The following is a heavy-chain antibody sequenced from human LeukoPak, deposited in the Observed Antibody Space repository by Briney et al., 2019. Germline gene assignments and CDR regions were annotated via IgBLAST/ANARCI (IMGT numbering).Heavy chain of an antibody. CDR3: ARDHYDYDGGADRGAHDAFDI. Sequence: ASVKVSCKASGYTFTYYGISWVRQAPGQGLEWMGWISAYNGATNFAQKFQARVTMTRDVFTNTAYMELRSLRSDDTAVYYCARDHYDYDGGADRGAHDAFDIWGQGTMVTVSS. D-gene: IGHD3-22*01. CDR2: ISAYNGAT. V-gene: IGHV1-18*01. J-gene: IGHJ3*02. CDR1: GYTFTYYG.